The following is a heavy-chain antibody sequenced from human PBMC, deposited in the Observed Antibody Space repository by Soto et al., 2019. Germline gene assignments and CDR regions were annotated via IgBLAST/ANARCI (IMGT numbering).Heavy chain of an antibody. CDR1: GCSFSDAW. V-gene: IGHV3-15*01. CDR2: IKSKSDGGTA. CDR3: SAGPR. Sequence: GGSLRLSCVASGCSFSDAWMNWVRQAPGKGPEWIGRIKSKSDGGTADYAAPLIGRSTISRDDSKSPLYLQMSSLTIEDTGVYYCSAGPRWGQGTLVTVSS. J-gene: IGHJ4*02.